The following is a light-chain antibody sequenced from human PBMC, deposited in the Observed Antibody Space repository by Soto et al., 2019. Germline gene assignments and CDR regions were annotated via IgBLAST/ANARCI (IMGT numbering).Light chain of an antibody. Sequence: DIQMTQSPSSLSASVGDRITISCRASQSVDSHLNWYQQLPGKAPKLLIYGASTLQSGVPSRFSGSGSGTDFTLRISGLQPEDFATYYCQEHYSDSYTFGHGTKVDVK. CDR2: GAS. V-gene: IGKV1-39*01. CDR1: QSVDSH. J-gene: IGKJ3*01. CDR3: QEHYSDSYT.